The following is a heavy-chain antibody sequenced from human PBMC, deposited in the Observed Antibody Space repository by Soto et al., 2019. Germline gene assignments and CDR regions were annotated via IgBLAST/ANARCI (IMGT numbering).Heavy chain of an antibody. V-gene: IGHV4-59*01. D-gene: IGHD3-3*01. CDR2: IYYSGST. Sequence: PSETLSLTCTVSGGSISSYYWSWIRQPPGKGLEWIGYIYYSGSTNYNPSLKSRVTISVDTSKNQFSLKLSSVTAADTAVYYCARGAPTYYDFWSGYYTGLEQPYYFDYWGQGTLVTVSS. J-gene: IGHJ4*02. CDR3: ARGAPTYYDFWSGYYTGLEQPYYFDY. CDR1: GGSISSYY.